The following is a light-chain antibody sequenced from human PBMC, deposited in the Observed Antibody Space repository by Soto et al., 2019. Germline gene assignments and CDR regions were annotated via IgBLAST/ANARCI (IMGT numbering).Light chain of an antibody. CDR1: QAITCW. V-gene: IGKV1-12*01. J-gene: IGKJ4*01. Sequence: DIHVTQSPSSVSASVGDRVTITCRARQAITCWLAWYQQKPGRAPKLLIYSASSLQSGAPARFTGSGSGTDCTLTITSLRPDDAAVYYCQQTRRFPLTFGGGTKVEI. CDR2: SAS. CDR3: QQTRRFPLT.